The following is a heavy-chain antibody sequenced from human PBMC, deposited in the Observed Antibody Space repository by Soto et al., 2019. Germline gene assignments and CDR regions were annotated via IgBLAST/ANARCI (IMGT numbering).Heavy chain of an antibody. V-gene: IGHV3-30*18. Sequence: GGSLRLSCAASGFTFSSYGMHWVRQAPGKGLEWVAVISYDGSNKYYADSVKGRFTISRDNSKNTLYLQMNSLRAEDTAVYYCAKDREGDHGDYFDYWGQGTLVTVSS. CDR3: AKDREGDHGDYFDY. J-gene: IGHJ4*02. CDR1: GFTFSSYG. CDR2: ISYDGSNK. D-gene: IGHD2-8*01.